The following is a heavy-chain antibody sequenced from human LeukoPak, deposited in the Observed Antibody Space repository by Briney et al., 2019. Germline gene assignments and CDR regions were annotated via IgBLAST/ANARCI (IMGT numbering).Heavy chain of an antibody. Sequence: PGGSLRLSCAASGFTFDDYAMHWVRQAPGKGLEWVSGISWNSGSMGYADSVKGRFTISRDNAKNSLYLQMNSLRAEDMALYYCAKSPSGSYRLGHLDYWGQGTLVTVSS. CDR3: AKSPSGSYRLGHLDY. J-gene: IGHJ4*02. CDR2: ISWNSGSM. D-gene: IGHD1-26*01. V-gene: IGHV3-9*03. CDR1: GFTFDDYA.